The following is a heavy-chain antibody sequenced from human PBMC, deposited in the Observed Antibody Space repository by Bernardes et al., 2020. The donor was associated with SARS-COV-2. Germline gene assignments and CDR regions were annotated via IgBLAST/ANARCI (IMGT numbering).Heavy chain of an antibody. Sequence: GESLKISCKGSGDTFTSFWIGWVRQMPGTGLEWMGIIYPGDSDTRYSPSFQGQVTISVDKSISTAYLQWSSLKASDTAMYYCARQRGLGHTSGGMDVWGQGTLVTVSS. CDR3: ARQRGLGHTSGGMDV. D-gene: IGHD2-15*01. V-gene: IGHV5-51*01. J-gene: IGHJ4*02. CDR1: GDTFTSFW. CDR2: IYPGDSDT.